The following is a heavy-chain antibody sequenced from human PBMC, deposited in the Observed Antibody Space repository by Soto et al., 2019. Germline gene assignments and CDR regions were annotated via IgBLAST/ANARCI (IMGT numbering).Heavy chain of an antibody. Sequence: QVQLVQSGAEVKKPGSSVKVSCKASGGTFSSYTISWVRQAPGQGLEWMGRIIPILGIANYAQKFQGRVKXXAXKLXSTAYMELSSLRSEDTAVYYCASPRWVRGVMHFDYWGQGTLVTVSS. D-gene: IGHD3-10*01. CDR3: ASPRWVRGVMHFDY. CDR2: IIPILGIA. V-gene: IGHV1-69*02. J-gene: IGHJ4*02. CDR1: GGTFSSYT.